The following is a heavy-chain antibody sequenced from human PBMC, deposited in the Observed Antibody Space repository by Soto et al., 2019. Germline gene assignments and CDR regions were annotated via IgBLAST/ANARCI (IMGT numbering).Heavy chain of an antibody. V-gene: IGHV4-39*01. CDR3: ARLSAVADQGTYFDY. CDR1: GVSISSSSYY. CDR2: IYYSGST. Sequence: PSETLSLTCTVSGVSISSSSYYWGWIRQPPGKGLEWIGSIYYSGSTYYNPSLKSRVTISVDTSKNQFSLKLSSVTAADTAVYYCARLSAVADQGTYFDYWGQGTLVTVSS. D-gene: IGHD6-19*01. J-gene: IGHJ4*02.